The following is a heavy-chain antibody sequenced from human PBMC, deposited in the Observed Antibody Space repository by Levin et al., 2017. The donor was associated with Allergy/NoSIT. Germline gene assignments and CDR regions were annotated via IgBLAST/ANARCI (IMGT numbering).Heavy chain of an antibody. CDR3: ARGRSWNYYFDY. Sequence: PSETLSLTCAVYGGSFSGYYWSWIRQPPGKGLEWIGEINHSGSTNYNPSLKSRVTISVDTSKNQFSLKLSSVTAADTAVYYCARGRSWNYYFDYWGQGTLVTVSS. CDR1: GGSFSGYY. J-gene: IGHJ4*02. D-gene: IGHD1-7*01. CDR2: INHSGST. V-gene: IGHV4-34*01.